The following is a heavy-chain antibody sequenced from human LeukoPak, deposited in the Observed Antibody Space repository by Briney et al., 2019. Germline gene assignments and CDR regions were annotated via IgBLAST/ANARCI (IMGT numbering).Heavy chain of an antibody. CDR1: GYTFTGYY. J-gene: IGHJ5*02. V-gene: IGHV1-2*02. D-gene: IGHD6-13*01. CDR3: ARDLPIAAAGYNWFDP. CDR2: INPNSGGT. Sequence: GASVKVSCKASGYTFTGYYMHWVRQAPGQGLEWMGWINPNSGGTNYAQKFQGRVTMTRDTSISTAYIELSRLRSDDTAVYYCARDLPIAAAGYNWFDPWGQGTLVTVSS.